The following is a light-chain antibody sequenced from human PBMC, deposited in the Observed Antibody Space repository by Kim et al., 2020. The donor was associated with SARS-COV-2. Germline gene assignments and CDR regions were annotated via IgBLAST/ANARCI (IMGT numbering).Light chain of an antibody. Sequence: ASTGDRVTITCRASQGISSYLDWYQQKPGKAPKLLIYAASNLQSGVPSRFSGSGSGTDFTLTISCLQSEDFATYYCQQYYSYPQTFGQGTKVDIK. CDR3: QQYYSYPQT. J-gene: IGKJ1*01. CDR2: AAS. V-gene: IGKV1-8*01. CDR1: QGISSY.